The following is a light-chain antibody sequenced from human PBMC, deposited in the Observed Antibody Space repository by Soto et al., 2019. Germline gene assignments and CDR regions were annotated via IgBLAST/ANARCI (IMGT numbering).Light chain of an antibody. CDR1: QTISNW. J-gene: IGKJ3*01. CDR2: DAS. Sequence: GDRVTITCRASQTISNWLAWYQQRPGKAPKLLIYDASSLESGVPSRFGGSGSGTEFTLTISSLQPDDFATYYCQQYNGHFGPGTKVDIK. V-gene: IGKV1-5*01. CDR3: QQYNGH.